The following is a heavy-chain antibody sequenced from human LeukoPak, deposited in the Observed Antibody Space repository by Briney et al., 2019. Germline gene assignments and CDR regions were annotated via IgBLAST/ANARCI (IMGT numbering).Heavy chain of an antibody. J-gene: IGHJ4*02. Sequence: SETLSLTCTVSGGSISSSSYYWGWIRQPPGKGLEWIGSIYYSGSTYYNPSLKSQVTISVDTSKNQFSLKLSSVTAADTAVYYCASNRAYSSSPVDYWGQGTLVTVSS. D-gene: IGHD6-6*01. V-gene: IGHV4-39*07. CDR2: IYYSGST. CDR1: GGSISSSSYY. CDR3: ASNRAYSSSPVDY.